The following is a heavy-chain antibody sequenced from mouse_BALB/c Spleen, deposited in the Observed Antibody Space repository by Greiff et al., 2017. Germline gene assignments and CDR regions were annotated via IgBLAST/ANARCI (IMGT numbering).Heavy chain of an antibody. V-gene: IGHV5-17*02. J-gene: IGHJ4*01. CDR3: ARSNTGYRYEGYAMDY. CDR1: GFTFSSFG. Sequence: EVMLVESGGGLVQPGGSRKLSCAASGFTFSSFGMHWVRQAPEKGLEWVAYISSGSSTIYYADTVKGRFTISRDNPKNTLFLQMTSLRSEDTAMYYCARSNTGYRYEGYAMDYWGQGTSVTVSS. D-gene: IGHD2-14*01. CDR2: ISSGSSTI.